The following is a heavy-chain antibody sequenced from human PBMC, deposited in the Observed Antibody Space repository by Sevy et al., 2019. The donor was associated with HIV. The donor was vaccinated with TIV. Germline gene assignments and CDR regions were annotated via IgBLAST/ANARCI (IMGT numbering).Heavy chain of an antibody. J-gene: IGHJ3*01. D-gene: IGHD5-18*01. V-gene: IGHV4-61*02. CDR2: IYTSGST. Sequence: TLSLTCTVSGGSISSGSYYWSWIRQPAEKGLEWIGRIYTSGSTNYNPSLKSRVTISVDTSKNQFSLKLSSVTAADTAVYYCAGGRIQLDDAFDLWGQGTMVTVSS. CDR3: AGGRIQLDDAFDL. CDR1: GGSISSGSYY.